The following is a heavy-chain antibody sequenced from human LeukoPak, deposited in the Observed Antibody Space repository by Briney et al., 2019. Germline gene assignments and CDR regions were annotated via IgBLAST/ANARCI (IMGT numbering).Heavy chain of an antibody. D-gene: IGHD3-16*02. CDR1: GGSINNYY. V-gene: IGHV4-59*01. Sequence: SEALSLTCTVSGGSINNYYWAWIRQPPHKGLEWIGLIHYTGSTNYHPSLQSRLSMSVDTSKNQFSLKLNSATAADTAVYYCARVSEIVSRYYYYMDVWGTGTTVTVSS. CDR2: IHYTGST. J-gene: IGHJ6*03. CDR3: ARVSEIVSRYYYYMDV.